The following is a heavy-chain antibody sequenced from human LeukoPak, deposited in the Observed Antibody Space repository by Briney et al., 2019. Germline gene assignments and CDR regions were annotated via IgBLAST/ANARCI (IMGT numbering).Heavy chain of an antibody. CDR2: ISSSSSYI. CDR1: GFTFSSYS. J-gene: IGHJ4*02. CDR3: ARDHFIKRGSVAGTEFDY. V-gene: IGHV3-21*01. Sequence: GGSLILSCAASGFTFSSYSMNWVRQDPGKGLEWVSSISSSSSYIYYADSVKGRFTISRDNAKNSLYLQMNSLRAEDTAVYYCARDHFIKRGSVAGTEFDYWGQGTLVTVSS. D-gene: IGHD6-19*01.